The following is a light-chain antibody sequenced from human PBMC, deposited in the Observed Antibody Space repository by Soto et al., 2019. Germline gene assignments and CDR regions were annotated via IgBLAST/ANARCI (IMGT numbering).Light chain of an antibody. CDR1: SSDIGSHNL. V-gene: IGLV2-23*01. J-gene: IGLJ2*01. CDR3: CSYVGTTTI. Sequence: QSALTQPASVSGSPGQSITISCTGGSSDIGSHNLVSWYQQYPGEAPKLMIFEANKRPSGVSNRFSGSKSGNTASLTVSGLQADDEADYYCCSYVGTTTIFGGGTKLTVL. CDR2: EAN.